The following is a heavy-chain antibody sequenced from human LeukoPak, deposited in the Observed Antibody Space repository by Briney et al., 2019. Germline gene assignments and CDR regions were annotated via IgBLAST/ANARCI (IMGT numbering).Heavy chain of an antibody. Sequence: SETLSLTCAVYGGSFSVYYWSWIRRPPGKGLEWIGEINHSGSTNYNPSLKSRVSISVGTPKNQFSLKLSSVTAADTAVYYCARGLSVTTLSSWFDPWGQGTLVTVSS. J-gene: IGHJ5*02. CDR1: GGSFSVYY. CDR2: INHSGST. D-gene: IGHD4-17*01. V-gene: IGHV4-34*01. CDR3: ARGLSVTTLSSWFDP.